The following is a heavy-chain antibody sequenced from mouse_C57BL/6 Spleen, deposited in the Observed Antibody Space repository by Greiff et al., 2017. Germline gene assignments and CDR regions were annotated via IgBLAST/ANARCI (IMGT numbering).Heavy chain of an antibody. V-gene: IGHV5-4*03. J-gene: IGHJ1*03. CDR2: ISDGGSYT. Sequence: EVKLMESGGGLVKPGGSLKLSCAASGFTFSSYAMSWVRQTPEKRLEWVATISDGGSYTYYPDNVKGRFTISRDNAKNNLYLQMSHLKSEDTAMYYCARGFTTVGYFDVWGTGTTVTVSS. CDR3: ARGFTTVGYFDV. CDR1: GFTFSSYA. D-gene: IGHD1-1*01.